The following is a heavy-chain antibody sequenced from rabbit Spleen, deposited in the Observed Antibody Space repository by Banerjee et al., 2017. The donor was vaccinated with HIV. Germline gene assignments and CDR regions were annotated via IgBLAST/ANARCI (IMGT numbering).Heavy chain of an antibody. D-gene: IGHD8-1*01. CDR3: ARDTGSSFSSYGMDL. J-gene: IGHJ6*01. CDR1: GFSFSNKAV. Sequence: QEQLVESGGGLVRPEGSLKLSCTASGFSFSNKAVMCWVRQAPGKGLEWIACIYNGDIGSRTYSATWAKGRFTISKTSSTTVTLQMTSLTVADTATYFCARDTGSSFSSYGMDLWGQGTLVTVS. CDR2: IYNGDIGSRT. V-gene: IGHV1S45*01.